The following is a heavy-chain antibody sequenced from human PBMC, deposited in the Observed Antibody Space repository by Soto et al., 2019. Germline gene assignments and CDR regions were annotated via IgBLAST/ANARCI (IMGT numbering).Heavy chain of an antibody. CDR1: GGSFSTYA. Sequence: SVKVSCKASGGSFSTYAFSWVRQAPGHGLEWMGGIVPIFDSPYYAQNFQGRVTIAADRSTSTVYMELSSLTPEDTAVYYCARGAECRGYCLKKFTWLDHWGQGTLVTVSS. CDR3: ARGAECRGYCLKKFTWLDH. D-gene: IGHD2-15*01. J-gene: IGHJ5*02. CDR2: IVPIFDSP. V-gene: IGHV1-69*06.